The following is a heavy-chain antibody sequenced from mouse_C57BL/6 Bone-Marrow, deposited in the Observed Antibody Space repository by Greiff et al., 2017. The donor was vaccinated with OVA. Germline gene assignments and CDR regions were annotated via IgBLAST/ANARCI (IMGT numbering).Heavy chain of an antibody. CDR3: ARVYGRFGY. CDR1: GYTFTSYW. J-gene: IGHJ2*01. Sequence: QVQLQQPGAELVKPGASVKLSCKASGYTFTSYWMQWVKQRPGQGLEWIGEIDPSDSYTNYNQKFKGKATLTVDTTSSTDYMQLSSLTSEDSAVYYCARVYGRFGYWGQGTTLTVST. CDR2: IDPSDSYT. D-gene: IGHD1-1*01. V-gene: IGHV1-50*01.